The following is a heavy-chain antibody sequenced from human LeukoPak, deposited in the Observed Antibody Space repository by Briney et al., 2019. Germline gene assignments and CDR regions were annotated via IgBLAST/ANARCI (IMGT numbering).Heavy chain of an antibody. CDR2: VSAYNGNT. V-gene: IGHV1-18*01. D-gene: IGHD6-6*01. CDR1: GYTFTSYG. Sequence: SVKVSCKASGYTFTSYGISWVRQAPGQGLEWMGWVSAYNGNTNYAQKLQGRVTMTTDTSTSTAYMELRSLRSDDTAVYYCARDLYSSSSSDWFDPWGQGTLVTVSS. CDR3: ARDLYSSSSSDWFDP. J-gene: IGHJ5*02.